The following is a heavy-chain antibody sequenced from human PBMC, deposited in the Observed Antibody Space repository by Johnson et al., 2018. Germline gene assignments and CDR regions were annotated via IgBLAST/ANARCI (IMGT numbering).Heavy chain of an antibody. V-gene: IGHV3-23*04. D-gene: IGHD2-2*01. CDR2: MSGGGAST. CDR3: AKKHCSSDCSLGLLGYFHH. Sequence: EVQLVETGGGLVQPGGSLRLSCAASGFYFSSYAMAWVRQAPGKGLEWVSAMSGGGASTYYADSVKGRFTMSRDNSKNTRFLQMKSLRAEDTAMYYCAKKHCSSDCSLGLLGYFHHWGQGTMVTVSS. CDR1: GFYFSSYA. J-gene: IGHJ1*01.